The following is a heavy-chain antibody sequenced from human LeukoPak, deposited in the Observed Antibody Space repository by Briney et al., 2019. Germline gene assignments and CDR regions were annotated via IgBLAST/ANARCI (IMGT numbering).Heavy chain of an antibody. D-gene: IGHD6-19*01. J-gene: IGHJ4*02. Sequence: SETLSLTCTVSGGSISSYYWSWIRQPPGKGLEWIGYIYYSGSTNYNPSLKSRVTISVDTSKNQFSLKLSSVTAADTAVYYCAGIAVAGYFDYRGQGTLVTVSS. CDR1: GGSISSYY. CDR2: IYYSGST. CDR3: AGIAVAGYFDY. V-gene: IGHV4-59*08.